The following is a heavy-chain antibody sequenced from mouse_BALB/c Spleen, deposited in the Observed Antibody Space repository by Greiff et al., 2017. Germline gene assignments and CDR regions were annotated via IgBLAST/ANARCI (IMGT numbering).Heavy chain of an antibody. CDR3: ARDGPYAMDY. D-gene: IGHD2-3*01. CDR1: GFAFSSYD. CDR2: ISSGGGST. J-gene: IGHJ4*01. Sequence: EVKLMESGGGLVKPGGSLKLSCAASGFAFSSYDMSWVRQTPEKRLEWVAYISSGGGSTYYPDTVKGRFTISRDNAKNTLYLQMSSLKSEDTAMYYCARDGPYAMDYWGQGTSVTVSS. V-gene: IGHV5-12-1*01.